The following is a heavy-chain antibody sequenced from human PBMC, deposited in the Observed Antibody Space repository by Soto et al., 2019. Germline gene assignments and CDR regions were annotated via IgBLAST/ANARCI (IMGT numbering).Heavy chain of an antibody. CDR1: GGSISSGDYY. D-gene: IGHD2-21*02. Sequence: SETLSLTCTVSGGSISSGDYYWSWIRQPPGKGLEWIGYIYYSGYTYYNPSLKSRVTMSVDTSKNQFSLKLSSVTAADTAVYNCARYCGGDCLPPRGMDVWGQGTTVTVSS. CDR2: IYYSGYT. V-gene: IGHV4-30-4*01. J-gene: IGHJ6*02. CDR3: ARYCGGDCLPPRGMDV.